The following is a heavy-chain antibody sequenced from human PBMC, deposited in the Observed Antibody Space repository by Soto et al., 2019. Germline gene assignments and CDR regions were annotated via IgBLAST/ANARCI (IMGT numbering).Heavy chain of an antibody. J-gene: IGHJ4*02. V-gene: IGHV3-30*18. D-gene: IGHD3-22*01. CDR2: ISYDGSNK. Sequence: GGSLRLSCAASGFTFSSYGMHWVRQAPGKGLEWVAVISYDGSNKYYADSVKGRFTISRDNSKNTLYLQMNSLRAEDTAAYYCAKDRYYYDSSGYSDYWGQGTLVTVSS. CDR1: GFTFSSYG. CDR3: AKDRYYYDSSGYSDY.